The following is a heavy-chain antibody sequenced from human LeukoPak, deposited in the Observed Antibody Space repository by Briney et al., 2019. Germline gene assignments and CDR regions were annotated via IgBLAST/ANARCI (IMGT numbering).Heavy chain of an antibody. Sequence: PSETLSLTCTVTGGSIISGGYYWSWIRQHPGKGLEWIGFIYYSGSAYYNPSLESRVTISVDTSKNQFSLKLSSVTAADTAVYYCAREYPGDYWGQGTLVTVSS. J-gene: IGHJ4*02. CDR1: GGSIISGGYY. V-gene: IGHV4-31*03. CDR2: IYYSGSA. D-gene: IGHD2-2*02. CDR3: AREYPGDY.